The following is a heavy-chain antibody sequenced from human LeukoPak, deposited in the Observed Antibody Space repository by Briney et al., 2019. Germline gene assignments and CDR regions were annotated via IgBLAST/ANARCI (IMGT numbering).Heavy chain of an antibody. V-gene: IGHV4-39*07. CDR1: GGSISSSSYY. CDR3: ARATLRWPWFDY. J-gene: IGHJ4*02. Sequence: KPSETLSLTCTVSGGSISSSSYYWGWIRQPPGKGLEWIGSIYYSGSTYYNPSLKSRVTISVDTSKNQFSLKLSSVTAADTAVYYCARATLRWPWFDYWGQGTLVTVSS. CDR2: IYYSGST. D-gene: IGHD3-3*01.